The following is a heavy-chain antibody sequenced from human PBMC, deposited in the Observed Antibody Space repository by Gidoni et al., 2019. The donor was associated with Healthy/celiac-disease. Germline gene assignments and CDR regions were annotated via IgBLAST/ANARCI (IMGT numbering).Heavy chain of an antibody. CDR3: ARDWNDYGSGEPPYYYGMDV. D-gene: IGHD3-10*01. CDR2: ISSSSSYI. CDR1: GFTFSSYS. J-gene: IGHJ6*02. V-gene: IGHV3-21*01. Sequence: EVQLVESGGGLVKPGGSLRLSCAASGFTFSSYSMNWVRQAPGKGLEWVSSISSSSSYIYYADSVKGRFTISRDNAKNSLYLQMNSLRAEDTAVYYCARDWNDYGSGEPPYYYGMDVWGQGTTVTVSS.